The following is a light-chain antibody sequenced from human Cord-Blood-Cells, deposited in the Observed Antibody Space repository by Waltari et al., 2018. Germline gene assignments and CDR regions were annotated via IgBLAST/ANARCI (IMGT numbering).Light chain of an antibody. CDR3: QQYNNWPPLT. V-gene: IGKV3-15*01. J-gene: IGKJ4*01. Sequence: DIVMTQSPATLPVSPGDRATLSCRASQSVSSNVAWYQQKPGQAPRLLIYGASTRATGIPARFSGSGSGTEFTLTISSLQSEDFAVYYCQQYNNWPPLTFGGGTKVEIK. CDR1: QSVSSN. CDR2: GAS.